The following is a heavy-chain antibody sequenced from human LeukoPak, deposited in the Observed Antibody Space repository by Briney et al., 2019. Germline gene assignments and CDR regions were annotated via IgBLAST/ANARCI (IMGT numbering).Heavy chain of an antibody. CDR2: IHYKGST. D-gene: IGHD6-19*01. Sequence: SETLSLTCTISGDSINGHYWSWIRQPPGKRLEWIGAIHYKGSTNYNLSLKSRVTISVDTSKNHLSLNLTSVLAADTAIYYCARRDTGWNYCDYWGQGILVTVSS. CDR1: GDSINGHY. CDR3: ARRDTGWNYCDY. J-gene: IGHJ4*02. V-gene: IGHV4-59*08.